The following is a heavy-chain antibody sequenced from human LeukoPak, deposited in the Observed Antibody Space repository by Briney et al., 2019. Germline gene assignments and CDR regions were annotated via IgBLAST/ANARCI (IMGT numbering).Heavy chain of an antibody. CDR2: IYSGGAT. D-gene: IGHD6-19*01. CDR1: GFTFSTYT. CDR3: ARDLQSDY. J-gene: IGHJ4*02. Sequence: GSLRLSCAASGFTFSTYTMNWVRQAPGKGLEWVSLIYSGGATYYADSVKGRFTISRDNSKNTLYLQMNSLRAEDTAVYYCARDLQSDYWGQGTLVTVSS. V-gene: IGHV3-66*01.